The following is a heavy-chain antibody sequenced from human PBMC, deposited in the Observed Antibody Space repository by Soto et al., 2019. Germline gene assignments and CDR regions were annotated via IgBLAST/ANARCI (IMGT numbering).Heavy chain of an antibody. CDR1: GYSFSNYW. D-gene: IGHD5-18*01. CDR2: IYPDDSET. CDR3: ERLGVDSNGLYYHFYGMDV. Sequence: ESLKISCKGSGYSFSNYWIGWVRQMPGKGLECMGIIYPDDSETRYSPSFQGQVTISADKSTNIAYLQWISLKASDTAMYYCERLGVDSNGLYYHFYGMDVWGQGTTVTVSS. J-gene: IGHJ6*02. V-gene: IGHV5-51*01.